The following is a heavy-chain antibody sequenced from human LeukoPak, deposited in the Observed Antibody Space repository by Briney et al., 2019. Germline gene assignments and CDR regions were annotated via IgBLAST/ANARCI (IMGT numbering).Heavy chain of an antibody. CDR1: GYTFTSYD. J-gene: IGHJ5*02. Sequence: ASVKVSCKASGYTFTSYDINWVRQATGQGLEWMGWINPNSGGTNYAQKFQGRVTMTRDTSISTAYMELSRLRSDDTAVYYCARGPAIFGVVMAWFDPWGQGTLVTVSS. V-gene: IGHV1-2*02. CDR2: INPNSGGT. CDR3: ARGPAIFGVVMAWFDP. D-gene: IGHD3-3*01.